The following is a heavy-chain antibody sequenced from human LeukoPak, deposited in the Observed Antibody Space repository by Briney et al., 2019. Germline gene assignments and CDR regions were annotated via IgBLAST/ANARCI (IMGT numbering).Heavy chain of an antibody. J-gene: IGHJ4*02. CDR3: ARISFGELFSPLDY. D-gene: IGHD3-10*01. V-gene: IGHV1-46*01. CDR2: INPSGGSR. CDR1: GYTFTSYY. Sequence: ASVKVSCMASGYTFTSYYMHWVRQAPARGLEWMGIINPSGGSRRYAQKFQGRVTMTRDTSPSTAYLELSRLRSDDTAVYYCARISFGELFSPLDYWGQGTLVTVSS.